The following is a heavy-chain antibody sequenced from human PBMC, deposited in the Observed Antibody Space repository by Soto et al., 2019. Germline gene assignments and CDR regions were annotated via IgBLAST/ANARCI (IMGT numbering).Heavy chain of an antibody. CDR3: ATAPSSSNGNRCFDY. J-gene: IGHJ4*02. V-gene: IGHV4-39*01. Sequence: SETLSLTCTVSGTSISSSDYYWGWIRQPPGKGLEWITSIYYTGMTYYNPSLKSRVTISVDRSKNQLSLKLNSVTAADRAVYYFATAPSSSNGNRCFDYWGEGTRVTVPS. D-gene: IGHD6-13*01. CDR2: IYYTGMT. CDR1: GTSISSSDYY.